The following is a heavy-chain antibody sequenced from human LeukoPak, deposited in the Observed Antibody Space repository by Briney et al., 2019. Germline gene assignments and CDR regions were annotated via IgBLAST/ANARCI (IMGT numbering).Heavy chain of an antibody. CDR2: IVPMFGTA. D-gene: IGHD1-7*01. Sequence: GASVKVSCKVSGGTFSSYPISWVRQAPGQGLEWMGGIVPMFGTANIAQRFQGRVTITTDESTSTAYMELSSLRSEDTAMYYCARDRKVQELDFDYWGQGTLVTVSS. CDR1: GGTFSSYP. V-gene: IGHV1-69*05. CDR3: ARDRKVQELDFDY. J-gene: IGHJ4*02.